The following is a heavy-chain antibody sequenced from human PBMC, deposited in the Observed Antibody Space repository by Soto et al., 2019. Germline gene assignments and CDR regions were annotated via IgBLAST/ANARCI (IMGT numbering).Heavy chain of an antibody. V-gene: IGHV4-31*03. Sequence: QVQLQEAGPGLVKPSQTLSLTCTVSGGSISRGGYYWSWIRQHPGKGLEWIGYIYYSGSTYYNPSLKSRVTISVDTSKNRVSLKLSSLTSADTAVYYCARDLGSSSWLTWCAPCGQGTLGTVSS. J-gene: IGHJ5*02. D-gene: IGHD6-13*01. CDR2: IYYSGST. CDR3: ARDLGSSSWLTWCAP. CDR1: GGSISRGGYY.